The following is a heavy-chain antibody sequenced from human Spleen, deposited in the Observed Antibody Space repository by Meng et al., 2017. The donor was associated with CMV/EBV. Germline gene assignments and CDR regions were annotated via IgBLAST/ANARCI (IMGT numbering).Heavy chain of an antibody. Sequence: ASVKVSCKASGYTFTGYYIHWVRQAPGQGLEWMGWINSNSGDTDYAQRFQGRVTMTWDTSISTAYLELSRLRSDDTAVYYCARWGMVLEWLFLFDFWGQGTLVTVSS. V-gene: IGHV1-2*02. J-gene: IGHJ4*02. D-gene: IGHD3-3*01. CDR2: INSNSGDT. CDR1: GYTFTGYY. CDR3: ARWGMVLEWLFLFDF.